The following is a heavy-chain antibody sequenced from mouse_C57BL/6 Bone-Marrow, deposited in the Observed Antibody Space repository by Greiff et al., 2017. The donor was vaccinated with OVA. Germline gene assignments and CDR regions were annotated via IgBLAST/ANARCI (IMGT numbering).Heavy chain of an antibody. CDR2: ISYSGST. V-gene: IGHV3-1*01. CDR1: GYSITSGYD. Sequence: EVQLQESGPGMVKPSQSLSLTCTVTGYSITSGYDWHWIRHFPGNKLEWMGYISYSGSTNYNPSLKSRISITHDTSKNHFFLKLNSVTTEDTATYYCASATARYAMDYWGQGTSVTVSS. CDR3: ASATARYAMDY. D-gene: IGHD1-2*01. J-gene: IGHJ4*01.